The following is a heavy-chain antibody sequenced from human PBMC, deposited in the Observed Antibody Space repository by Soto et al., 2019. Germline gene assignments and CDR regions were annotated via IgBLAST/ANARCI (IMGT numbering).Heavy chain of an antibody. CDR2: IYYSGST. CDR1: VGSISSGGYY. CDR3: ARASSWNYYGMEL. D-gene: IGHD6-13*01. Sequence: SETLSLTCTFSVGSISSGGYYCSWIRQHPWKGLEWIGYIYYSGSTYYNPSLKSRVTISVDTSKNQFSLKLSSVTAADTAVYYCARASSWNYYGMELWGQGTTVTVSS. J-gene: IGHJ6*01. V-gene: IGHV4-31*03.